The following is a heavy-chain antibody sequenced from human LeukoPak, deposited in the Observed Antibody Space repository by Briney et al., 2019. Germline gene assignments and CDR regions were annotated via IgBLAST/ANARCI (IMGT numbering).Heavy chain of an antibody. CDR1: GFTFSSYS. Sequence: GGSLRLSCAASGFTFSSYSMNWVRQAPGKGLEWVSSISSSSSYIYYADSVKGRFTISRDNAKNSLYLQMNSLRAEDTAVYYCARSPQELLLGFDYWGQGTLVTVSS. CDR2: ISSSSSYI. CDR3: ARSPQELLLGFDY. J-gene: IGHJ4*02. D-gene: IGHD1-26*01. V-gene: IGHV3-21*01.